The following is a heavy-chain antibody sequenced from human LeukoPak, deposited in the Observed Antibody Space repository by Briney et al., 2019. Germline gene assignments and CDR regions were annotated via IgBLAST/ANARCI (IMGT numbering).Heavy chain of an antibody. CDR1: GASNDSYY. D-gene: IGHD6-13*01. CDR2: THYNGDI. CDR3: ARQPGGTAAFDI. J-gene: IGHJ3*02. V-gene: IGHV4-59*08. Sequence: PADTLSLTCTVWGASNDSYYWSWIRQPPGKGLAWIGYTHYNGDIMYNPSLNSRLTISVDTSKNEVSLVLTSVTAADTALYYCARQPGGTAAFDIWAQGTMVTVSA.